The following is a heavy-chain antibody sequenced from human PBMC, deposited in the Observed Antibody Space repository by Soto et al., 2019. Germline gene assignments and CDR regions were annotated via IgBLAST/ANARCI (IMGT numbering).Heavy chain of an antibody. CDR3: ARIRSGSYYSDY. Sequence: PGGSLRLSCAASGFTFSSYSMNWVRQAPGKGLEWVSSISSSSSNIYYTDSVKGRFTISRDNAKNSLYLQMNSLTAEDTAVYYCARIRSGSYYSDYWGQGSLVTVSS. D-gene: IGHD6-25*01. CDR2: ISSSSSNI. V-gene: IGHV3-21*01. CDR1: GFTFSSYS. J-gene: IGHJ4*02.